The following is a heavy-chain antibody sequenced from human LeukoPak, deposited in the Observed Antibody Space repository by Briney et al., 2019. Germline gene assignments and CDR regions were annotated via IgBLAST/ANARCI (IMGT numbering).Heavy chain of an antibody. CDR3: ARHDYGGNSGDS. V-gene: IGHV3-21*01. CDR2: ISSSSSYI. D-gene: IGHD4-23*01. Sequence: PGGSLRLSCAASGFTFSSYSMNWVRQAPGKGLEWVSSISSSSSYIHYADSVKGRFTISRDNAKNSLYLQMNSLRDEDTAVYYCARHDYGGNSGDSWGQGTLVTISS. CDR1: GFTFSSYS. J-gene: IGHJ4*02.